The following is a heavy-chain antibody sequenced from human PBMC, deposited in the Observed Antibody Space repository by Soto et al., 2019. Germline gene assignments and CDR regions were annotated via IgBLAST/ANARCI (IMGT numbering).Heavy chain of an antibody. Sequence: QVQLQESGPGLVKPSETLSLSCTVSGGSINSYYWSWIRQSPGKRMEWIGYVHHSWGSSYNPPLQSRVAISLDTSKSQFPRKVTSVTATDTAVYYCARQGFGPLHGLVDVWGQGTTVTVSS. CDR3: ARQGFGPLHGLVDV. CDR2: VHHSWGS. D-gene: IGHD3-10*01. CDR1: GGSINSYY. V-gene: IGHV4-59*08. J-gene: IGHJ6*02.